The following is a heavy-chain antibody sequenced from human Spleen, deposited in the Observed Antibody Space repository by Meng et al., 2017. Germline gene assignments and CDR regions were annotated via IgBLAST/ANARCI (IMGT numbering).Heavy chain of an antibody. V-gene: IGHV1-69*04. J-gene: IGHJ3*02. CDR2: IIPILGIA. Sequence: SVKVSCKASGGTFSSYTISWVRQAPGQGLEWMGRIIPILGIANYAQKFQGRVTITADKSTSTAYMELSSLRSEDTAVYYCARDRLVRGVMDAFDIWGQGTTVTVSS. CDR3: ARDRLVRGVMDAFDI. D-gene: IGHD3-10*01. CDR1: GGTFSSYT.